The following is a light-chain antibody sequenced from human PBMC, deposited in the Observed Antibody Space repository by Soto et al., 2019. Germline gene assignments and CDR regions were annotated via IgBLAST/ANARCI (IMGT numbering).Light chain of an antibody. CDR2: KAS. CDR1: QTISTW. V-gene: IGKV1-5*03. CDR3: QQYNSDSRMWT. Sequence: DIPMTQSPSTLSASVGDRVTLTCRASQTISTWLAWYQQKPGKAPKVLIYKASSLESGVPSRFSGSGSGTEFTLTISSLQPDDFATYFCQQYNSDSRMWTFGQGTKVEIK. J-gene: IGKJ1*01.